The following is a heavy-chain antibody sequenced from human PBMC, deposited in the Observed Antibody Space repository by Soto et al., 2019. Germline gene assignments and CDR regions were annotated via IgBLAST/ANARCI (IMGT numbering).Heavy chain of an antibody. D-gene: IGHD6-19*01. CDR2: ISGDSNYI. J-gene: IGHJ2*01. Sequence: VQLVESGGGLVKPGGSLRLSCAASGFTFSSCSMNWVRQAPGKGLEWVSSISGDSNYIYDADSVKGRFTISRDNAKNSLYLYINSLRAEDTAVYYCARVPYGSGSAWYFDLWGRGTLVTVSS. V-gene: IGHV3-21*01. CDR3: ARVPYGSGSAWYFDL. CDR1: GFTFSSCS.